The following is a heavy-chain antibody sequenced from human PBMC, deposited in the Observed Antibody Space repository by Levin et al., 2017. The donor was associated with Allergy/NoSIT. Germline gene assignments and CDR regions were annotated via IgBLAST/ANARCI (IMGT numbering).Heavy chain of an antibody. V-gene: IGHV4-31*03. Sequence: PSETLSLTCTVSGASISSGGYYWSWIRQHPGKGLEWIGYIYYSGNTYYNPSLKSRVTMSVDTSKNQFSLKLSSVTAADTAVYYCARGSTPFDYWGQGTLVTVSS. CDR3: ARGSTPFDY. J-gene: IGHJ4*02. D-gene: IGHD2-2*01. CDR2: IYYSGNT. CDR1: GASISSGGYY.